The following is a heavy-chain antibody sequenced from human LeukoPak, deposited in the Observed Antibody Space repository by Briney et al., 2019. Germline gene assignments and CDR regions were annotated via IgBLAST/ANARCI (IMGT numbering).Heavy chain of an antibody. CDR2: INSSSSTI. V-gene: IGHV3-48*01. CDR1: GFTFSSYG. CDR3: AREGYSYGTLDY. J-gene: IGHJ4*02. Sequence: AGSLRLSWAASGFTFSSYGMHWVRQAPGGGLKSVSHINSSSSTIYYADSVKGRFTVSRDNAKNSLDLQMNSLRAEDAAVYYCAREGYSYGTLDYWGQGTLVTVSS. D-gene: IGHD5-18*01.